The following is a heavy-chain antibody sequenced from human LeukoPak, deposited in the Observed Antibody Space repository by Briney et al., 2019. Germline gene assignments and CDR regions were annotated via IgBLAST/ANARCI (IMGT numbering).Heavy chain of an antibody. V-gene: IGHV3-66*01. D-gene: IGHD6-19*01. J-gene: IGHJ4*02. Sequence: GGSLRLTCTLSGFTVTSNHMSCVPNARGKGLEWVSVIYNADQTNYADSVKGRFTISRDNSKNTLYLQMNSLRAEDTAVYFCARASQWLAFDGWGQGTLVSVSS. CDR2: IYNADQT. CDR1: GFTVTSNH. CDR3: ARASQWLAFDG.